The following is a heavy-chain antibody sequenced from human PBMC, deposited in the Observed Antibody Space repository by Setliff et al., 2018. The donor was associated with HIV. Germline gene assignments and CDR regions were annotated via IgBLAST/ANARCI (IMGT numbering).Heavy chain of an antibody. CDR3: ARRASKASLDY. Sequence: PGESLKISCKGSGYSFTSNRIGWVRQMPGKGLEWMGIIYPGDSDTRYSPAFQGRVTISADKSINTAYLQWSSLQASDTAMYYCARRASKASLDYWGQGTLVTVSS. J-gene: IGHJ4*02. CDR1: GYSFTSNR. CDR2: IYPGDSDT. V-gene: IGHV5-51*01.